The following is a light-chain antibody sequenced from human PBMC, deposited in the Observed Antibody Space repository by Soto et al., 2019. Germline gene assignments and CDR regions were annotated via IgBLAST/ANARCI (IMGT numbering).Light chain of an antibody. J-gene: IGKJ2*01. V-gene: IGKV2-28*01. CDR2: LGS. Sequence: DIVMPQSPLSLPVTPGEPASISCRSSQSLLHSNGYNYLYWYLQKPGQSPQLLIYLGSNRASGVPDRFSGSGSGTDFTLKISRVEAEDVGVYYCMQALQTPPYTFGQGTKLEIK. CDR1: QSLLHSNGYNY. CDR3: MQALQTPPYT.